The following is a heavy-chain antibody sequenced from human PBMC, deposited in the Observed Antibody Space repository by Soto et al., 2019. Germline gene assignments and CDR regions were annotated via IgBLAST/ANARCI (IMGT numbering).Heavy chain of an antibody. CDR2: FDPEDGET. Sequence: GASVKVSCKVSGYTLTELSMHWVRQAPGKGLEWMGGFDPEDGETIYAQKFQGRVTMTEDTSTDTAYMELSSLRSEDTAMYYCATVGAAADSNYYYYYMDVWGKGTTVTVSS. D-gene: IGHD6-13*01. CDR3: ATVGAAADSNYYYYYMDV. J-gene: IGHJ6*03. V-gene: IGHV1-24*01. CDR1: GYTLTELS.